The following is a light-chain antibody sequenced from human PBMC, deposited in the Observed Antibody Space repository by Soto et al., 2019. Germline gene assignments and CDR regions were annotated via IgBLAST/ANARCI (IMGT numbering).Light chain of an antibody. CDR2: GAS. CDR1: QNIRNNY. Sequence: EIVLTQSPGTLSLSPGERATLSCRASQNIRNNYLAWYQQKPGQAPRLLISGASSRATGIPDRFSGSGSGTDFTLTISSLEPEDFAVFYCQQYGTSEIIFGQGTRLEIK. V-gene: IGKV3-20*01. CDR3: QQYGTSEII. J-gene: IGKJ5*01.